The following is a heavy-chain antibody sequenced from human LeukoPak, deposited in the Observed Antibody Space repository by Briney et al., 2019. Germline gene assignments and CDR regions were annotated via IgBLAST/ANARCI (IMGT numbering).Heavy chain of an antibody. J-gene: IGHJ4*02. Sequence: GGSLRLSCAASGFNFGAYAMNWVRQAPGKGLEWISHINSEMNPRDYADSVKGRFTISRDNAKHSVDLQMSSRRDEDTVVYYCVRDHNWAFDYWGQGIVVSVSS. CDR1: GFNFGAYA. D-gene: IGHD1-1*01. V-gene: IGHV3-48*02. CDR3: VRDHNWAFDY. CDR2: INSEMNPR.